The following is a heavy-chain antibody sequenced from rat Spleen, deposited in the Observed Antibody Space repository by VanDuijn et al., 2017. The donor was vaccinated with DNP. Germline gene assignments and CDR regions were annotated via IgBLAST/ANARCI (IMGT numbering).Heavy chain of an antibody. CDR2: ISYDGGST. J-gene: IGHJ2*01. D-gene: IGHD1-11*01. CDR3: TTEGGGY. Sequence: EVKLVESGGGLVQPGRSLKLSCAASGFTFSNYGMAWVRQAPKKGLEWVAYISYDGGSTYYRDPVKGRFTISRDNAKSTLYLQMDSLRSEDTATYYCTTEGGGYWGQGVMVTVSS. V-gene: IGHV5-20*01. CDR1: GFTFSNYG.